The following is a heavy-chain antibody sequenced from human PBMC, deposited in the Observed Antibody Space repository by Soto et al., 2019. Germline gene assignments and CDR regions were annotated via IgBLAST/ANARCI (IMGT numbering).Heavy chain of an antibody. CDR3: ARLKERYCSGGSCPFDY. Sequence: PGESLKISCKGSGYSFTSYWIGWVRQMPGKGLEWMGIIYPGDSDTRYSPSFQGQVTISADKSISTAYLQWSSLKASDTAMYYWARLKERYCSGGSCPFDYWGQGTLVTVSS. CDR1: GYSFTSYW. V-gene: IGHV5-51*01. CDR2: IYPGDSDT. D-gene: IGHD2-15*01. J-gene: IGHJ4*02.